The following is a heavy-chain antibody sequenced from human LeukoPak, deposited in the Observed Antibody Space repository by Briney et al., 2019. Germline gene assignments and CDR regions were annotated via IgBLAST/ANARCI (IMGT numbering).Heavy chain of an antibody. CDR1: GFTFSSYG. CDR2: ISGSGDST. CDR3: AKDRVSSGYDSDY. D-gene: IGHD3-22*01. Sequence: GGSLRPSCVASGFTFSSYGMSWVRQAPGKGLEWVSGISGSGDSTYYADSVRGRFTISRDNSKNTLYLQMNSLRAEDTAVYYCAKDRVSSGYDSDYWGQGTLVTVSS. V-gene: IGHV3-23*01. J-gene: IGHJ4*02.